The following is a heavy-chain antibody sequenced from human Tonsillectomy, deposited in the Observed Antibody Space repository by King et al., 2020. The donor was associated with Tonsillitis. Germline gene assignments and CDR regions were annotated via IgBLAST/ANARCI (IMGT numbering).Heavy chain of an antibody. CDR3: ARVGAPVALYYFDY. CDR2: ISSDGSNK. J-gene: IGHJ4*02. CDR1: GFTFNSYA. V-gene: IGHV3-30*01. D-gene: IGHD4-17*01. Sequence: VQLVQSGGGVVQPGRSLRLSCAASGFTFNSYAMHWVRQAPGKGLEWVAVISSDGSNKYYADSVKGRFTISRDNSKNTLSLQMNSLTTEDTAVFYCARVGAPVALYYFDYWGQGTLVTVSS.